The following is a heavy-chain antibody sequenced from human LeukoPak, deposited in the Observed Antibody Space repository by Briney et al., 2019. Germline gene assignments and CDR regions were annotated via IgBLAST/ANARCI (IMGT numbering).Heavy chain of an antibody. CDR2: IYHSGST. CDR1: GGSISSGGYS. CDR3: ARLRGGVTADY. V-gene: IGHV4-30-2*01. Sequence: SETLSLTCAVSGGSISSGGYSWSWIRQPPGKGLEWIGYIYHSGSTYYNPSLKSRVTISVDRSKNQFSLKLSSVTAADTAVYYCARLRGGVTADYWGQGTLVTVSS. J-gene: IGHJ4*02. D-gene: IGHD2-21*02.